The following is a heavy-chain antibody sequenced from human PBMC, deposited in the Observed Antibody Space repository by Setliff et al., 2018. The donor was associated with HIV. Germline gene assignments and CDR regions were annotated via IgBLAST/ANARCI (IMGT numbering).Heavy chain of an antibody. CDR2: IYYSGST. Sequence: PSETLSLTCTVSGGSFSSSDYYWGWVRQPPGKGLEWIGTIYYSGSTYYNPSLKSRVTISVDTSKNQFSLRLTSVTAADTAVYYCARGVAVAGVYRYWGQGTLVTV. CDR3: ARGVAVAGVYRY. CDR1: GGSFSSSDYY. J-gene: IGHJ4*02. D-gene: IGHD6-19*01. V-gene: IGHV4-39*07.